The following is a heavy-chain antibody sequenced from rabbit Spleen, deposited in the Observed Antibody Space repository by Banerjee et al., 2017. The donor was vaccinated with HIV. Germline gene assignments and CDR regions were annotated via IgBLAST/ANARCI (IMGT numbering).Heavy chain of an antibody. CDR1: GFSFSNKAV. J-gene: IGHJ2*01. D-gene: IGHD7-1*01. CDR2: INSITGKA. CDR3: ARGDDDIIGNDYPGAFDP. Sequence: QEQLVESGGGLVQPGGSLKLSCTASGFSFSNKAVMCWVRQAPGKGLEWIACINSITGKAVYASWAKGRFTFSKTSSTTVTLQMTSLTGADTATYFCARGDDDIIGNDYPGAFDPWGPGTLVPVS. V-gene: IGHV1S45*01.